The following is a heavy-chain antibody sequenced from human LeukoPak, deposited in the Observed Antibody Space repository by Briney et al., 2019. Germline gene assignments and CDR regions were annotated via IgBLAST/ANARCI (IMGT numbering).Heavy chain of an antibody. D-gene: IGHD5-24*01. V-gene: IGHV4-61*01. J-gene: IGHJ6*02. CDR2: IYYSGST. Sequence: SETLSLTCTVSGGSVSSGSYYWSWIRQPPGKGLEWIGCIYYSGSTNYNPSLKSRVTISVDTSKNQFSLKLSSVTAADTAVYYCARADGSGLQLYYYYGMDVWGQGTTVTVSS. CDR1: GGSVSSGSYY. CDR3: ARADGSGLQLYYYYGMDV.